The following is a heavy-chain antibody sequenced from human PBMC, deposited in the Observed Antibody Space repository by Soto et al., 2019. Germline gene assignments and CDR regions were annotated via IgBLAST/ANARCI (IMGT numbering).Heavy chain of an antibody. D-gene: IGHD2-15*01. Sequence: SETLSLTCTVSGGSISSYYWSWIRQPPGKGLEWIGEIYYSGSTNYNPSLKSRVTISVDKSKNQFSLKLSSVTAADTAVYYCARRGSYGIYWGQGTLVTVSS. CDR3: ARRGSYGIY. J-gene: IGHJ4*02. CDR1: GGSISSYY. CDR2: IYYSGST. V-gene: IGHV4-59*12.